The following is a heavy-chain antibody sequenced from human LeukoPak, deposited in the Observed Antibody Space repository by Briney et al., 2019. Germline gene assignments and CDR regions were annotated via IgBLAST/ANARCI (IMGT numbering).Heavy chain of an antibody. V-gene: IGHV3-21*01. CDR2: ISSSSSYI. CDR3: ARPCSSTSCYHNYYCYMDV. J-gene: IGHJ6*03. Sequence: GGSLRLSCAASGFTFSSYSMNWVRQAPGKGLEWVSSISSSSSYIYYADSVKGRFTISRDNAKNSLYLQMNSLRAEDTAVYYCARPCSSTSCYHNYYCYMDVWGKGTTVTVSS. CDR1: GFTFSSYS. D-gene: IGHD2-2*01.